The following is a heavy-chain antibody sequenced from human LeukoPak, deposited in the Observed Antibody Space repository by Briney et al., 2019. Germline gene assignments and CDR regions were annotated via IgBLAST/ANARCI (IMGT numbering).Heavy chain of an antibody. V-gene: IGHV4-59*08. J-gene: IGHJ5*02. D-gene: IGHD3-10*01. CDR3: ARQVGSIAGSS. Sequence: SETLSLTCTISGGSISSYYWNWIRQPPGKGLEWIGYIYYTGSTNHNPSLKSRVTISVDTSKNQFSLRLNSVTAADTAVYYCARQVGSIAGSSWGQGILVTVSS. CDR2: IYYTGST. CDR1: GGSISSYY.